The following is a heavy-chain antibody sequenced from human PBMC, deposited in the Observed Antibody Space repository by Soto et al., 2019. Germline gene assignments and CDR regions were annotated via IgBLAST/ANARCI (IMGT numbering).Heavy chain of an antibody. J-gene: IGHJ4*02. V-gene: IGHV3-23*01. CDR3: AKVMATYYFDF. Sequence: EVQLLESGGGLVQPGGSLRLSCAASGFSFSSYAMRWVRQAPGKGLEWVSAINPSGGAIYYADSVKGRFAMSRDNSKNTVYLQMNSLTADDTAVYYCAKVMATYYFDFWGQGTLVTVSS. CDR1: GFSFSSYA. CDR2: INPSGGAI.